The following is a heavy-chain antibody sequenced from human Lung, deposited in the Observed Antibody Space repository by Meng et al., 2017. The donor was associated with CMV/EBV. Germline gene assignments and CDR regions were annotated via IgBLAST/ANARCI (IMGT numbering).Heavy chain of an antibody. Sequence: GGSLRLSCAASGFTFSSYSMNWVRQAPGKGLEWVSSISSSSSYIYYADSVKGRFTISRDNAKNSLYLQMNSLRAEDTAVYYCARWERTAMDPYYYYGMDVWGQGTTVTSP. J-gene: IGHJ6*02. CDR1: GFTFSSYS. D-gene: IGHD5-18*01. V-gene: IGHV3-21*01. CDR2: ISSSSSYI. CDR3: ARWERTAMDPYYYYGMDV.